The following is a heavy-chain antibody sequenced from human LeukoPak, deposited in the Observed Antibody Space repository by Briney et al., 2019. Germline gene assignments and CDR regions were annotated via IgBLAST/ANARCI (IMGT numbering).Heavy chain of an antibody. V-gene: IGHV1-2*02. D-gene: IGHD3-22*01. CDR2: INPNSGGT. CDR3: ARDHGGLIMDSSLDS. Sequence: ASVKVSCKASGYTFTGYYIHWVRQAPGQGLEWMGCINPNSGGTDYAQKFQGRVSMTRDTSISTAYMKLSRLRSDDTAVYYCARDHGGLIMDSSLDSWGQGSLVTVSS. J-gene: IGHJ4*02. CDR1: GYTFTGYY.